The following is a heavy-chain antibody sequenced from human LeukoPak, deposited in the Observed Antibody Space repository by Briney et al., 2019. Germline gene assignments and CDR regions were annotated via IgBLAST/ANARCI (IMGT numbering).Heavy chain of an antibody. CDR3: AKETYSSGWYPYFDY. D-gene: IGHD6-19*01. J-gene: IGHJ4*02. CDR1: GFTFSSYA. CDR2: ISGSGGST. Sequence: GGSLRLSCVASGFTFSSYAMSWVRQAPGKGLEWVSGISGSGGSTYYADSVKGRFTISRDNSKNTLFLQMNSMRAEDTAVYYCAKETYSSGWYPYFDYWGQGTLVTVSS. V-gene: IGHV3-23*01.